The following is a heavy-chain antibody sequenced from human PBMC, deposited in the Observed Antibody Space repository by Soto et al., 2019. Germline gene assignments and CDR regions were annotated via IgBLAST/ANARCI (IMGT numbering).Heavy chain of an antibody. J-gene: IGHJ4*02. Sequence: QVQLQESGPGLVKPSETLSLTCTVSGGSITRHYLSWIRQPPGKGLEWIGFIYYSGSTNYNPSLKSRVTISVDASEKKFPLKLSSVTAADTALYYCARVVDYSSSTWGGGFEYWGPGILVTVSS. CDR3: ARVVDYSSSTWGGGFEY. CDR1: GGSITRHY. D-gene: IGHD6-6*01. V-gene: IGHV4-59*11. CDR2: IYYSGST.